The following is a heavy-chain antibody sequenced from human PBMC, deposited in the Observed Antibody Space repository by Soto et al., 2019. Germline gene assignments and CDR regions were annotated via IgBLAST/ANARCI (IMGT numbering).Heavy chain of an antibody. CDR1: GGSISSGDYY. CDR2: IYYSGST. Sequence: KPSETLSLTCTVSGGSISSGDYYWSWIRQPPGKGLEWIGYIYYSGSTYYNPSLKSRVTISVDTSKNQFSLKLSSVTAADTAVYYCARVGAITMVRGVLDYWGQGTLVTVSS. D-gene: IGHD3-10*01. V-gene: IGHV4-30-4*01. J-gene: IGHJ4*02. CDR3: ARVGAITMVRGVLDY.